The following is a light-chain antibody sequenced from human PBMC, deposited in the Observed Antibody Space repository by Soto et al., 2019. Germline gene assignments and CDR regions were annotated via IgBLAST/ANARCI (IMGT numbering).Light chain of an antibody. CDR1: QSLLYRDGRIF. V-gene: IGKV2-28*01. J-gene: IGKJ4*01. CDR3: IQALQTPT. Sequence: DIVMTQSPLSLAVTPGEPASISCRSSQSLLYRDGRIFLDWYLQRPGHSTQLLIYLASIRASWVPDTFSGSGSCTDFTLKISRVEAEDVGIYYCIQALQTPTFGGWTRLYIK. CDR2: LAS.